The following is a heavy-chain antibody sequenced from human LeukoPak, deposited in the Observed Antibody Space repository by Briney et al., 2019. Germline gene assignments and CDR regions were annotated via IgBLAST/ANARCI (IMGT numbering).Heavy chain of an antibody. Sequence: PAETLRLTCIVSGDSISSSSYYWVWIRQSPGKGLEWIGSIHYRGATYYNSSLKSRLTISVDTSKNQFSLKLSSVTAADTAVYFCARDTMFRRGVDLWRKGPGVTVSS. CDR1: GDSISSSSYY. CDR2: IHYRGAT. CDR3: ARDTMFRRGVDL. D-gene: IGHD3-10*01. J-gene: IGHJ6*04. V-gene: IGHV4-39*02.